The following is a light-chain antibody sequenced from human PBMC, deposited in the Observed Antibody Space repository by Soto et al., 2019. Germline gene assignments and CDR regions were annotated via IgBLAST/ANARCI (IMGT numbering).Light chain of an antibody. J-gene: IGKJ2*01. CDR2: GAS. Sequence: EIVMTQSPATLSASPGERATLSCRASQSVSTNLAWYQQKPGQAPRLLIYGASTRPTGIPARFSGSGSGTEFTLTISSLQSEDFAVYYCQQYNNWPLGTFGQGTKLEIK. V-gene: IGKV3-15*01. CDR1: QSVSTN. CDR3: QQYNNWPLGT.